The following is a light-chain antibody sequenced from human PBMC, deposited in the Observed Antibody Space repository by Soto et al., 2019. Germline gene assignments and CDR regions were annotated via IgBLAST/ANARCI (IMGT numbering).Light chain of an antibody. V-gene: IGKV3-15*01. J-gene: IGKJ4*01. CDR2: GAS. Sequence: IVMTQSPATLSVSPGERATLSCRASQSVSSNLAWYQQKPGQAPRLLIYGASTRATGIPARFSGSGCGTEFTLTISSLQSEDFAVYYCQQYNNWPAFGGGTKVEIK. CDR3: QQYNNWPA. CDR1: QSVSSN.